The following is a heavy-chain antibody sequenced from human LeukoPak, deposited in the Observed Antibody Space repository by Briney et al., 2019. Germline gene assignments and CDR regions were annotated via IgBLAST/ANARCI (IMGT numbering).Heavy chain of an antibody. CDR3: ARDLYAGATTTDAFGI. J-gene: IGHJ3*02. CDR1: GYTFTSYG. Sequence: ASVKVSCKASGYTFTSYGISWVRQAPGQGLEWMGWISAYNGNTNYAQKLQGRVTMTTDTSTSTAYMELRSLRSDDTAVYYCARDLYAGATTTDAFGIWGQGTMVTVSS. D-gene: IGHD1-26*01. CDR2: ISAYNGNT. V-gene: IGHV1-18*01.